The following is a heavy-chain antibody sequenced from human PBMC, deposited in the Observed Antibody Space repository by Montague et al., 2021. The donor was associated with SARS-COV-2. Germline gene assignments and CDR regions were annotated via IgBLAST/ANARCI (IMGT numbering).Heavy chain of an antibody. CDR3: AKFSRVSSGVA. D-gene: IGHD3-22*01. J-gene: IGHJ5*02. CDR2: ISGGGSRK. Sequence: SLRLSCAASGFTFSRYTMSWVRQAPGKGLEWVSGISGGGSRKYYADSVKGRLTISRDNAKNTVYVQMNSLRAEDTAVYYCAKFSRVSSGVAWGQGTLVTVPS. V-gene: IGHV3-23*01. CDR1: GFTFSRYT.